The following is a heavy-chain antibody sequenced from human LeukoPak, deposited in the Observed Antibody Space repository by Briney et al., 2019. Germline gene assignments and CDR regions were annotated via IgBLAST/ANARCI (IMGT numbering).Heavy chain of an antibody. V-gene: IGHV4-4*02. CDR2: VNLQGST. CDR3: AREGGPYRPLEY. Sequence: PSETLSLTCGVSGGFITQTNYWTWVRQPPGKGLEWIGEVNLQGSTNYNPSLMGRVAISVDKSENHVSLHLTSVTAADTAVYYCAREGGPYRPLEYSGQGTLVTVSS. CDR1: GGFITQTNY. J-gene: IGHJ4*02.